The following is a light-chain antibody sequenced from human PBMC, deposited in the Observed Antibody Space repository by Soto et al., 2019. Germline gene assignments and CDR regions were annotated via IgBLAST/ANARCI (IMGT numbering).Light chain of an antibody. Sequence: EIVLTQSPGTLSLSPGERATLSCRASQSVSSSYLAWYQRKPGQAPRLLIYDASTRATGIPARFSGSGSGTDFTLTITSLEPEDFAVYYCQQRSNWPPTFGQGTKVDIK. J-gene: IGKJ1*01. CDR1: QSVSSSY. CDR2: DAS. V-gene: IGKV3D-20*02. CDR3: QQRSNWPPT.